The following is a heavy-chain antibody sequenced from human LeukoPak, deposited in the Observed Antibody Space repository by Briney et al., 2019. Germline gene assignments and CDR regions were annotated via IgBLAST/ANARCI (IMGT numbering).Heavy chain of an antibody. V-gene: IGHV3-21*01. Sequence: PGGSLRLSCAASGFTFSSYSMNWVRQAPGKGLEWVSSISSSSSYIYYADSVKGRFTISRDNAKNSLYLQMNSLRAEDTAVYYCARGDVYYYGSGSYYSPFDYWGQGTLVTVSS. CDR1: GFTFSSYS. CDR3: ARGDVYYYGSGSYYSPFDY. CDR2: ISSSSSYI. J-gene: IGHJ4*02. D-gene: IGHD3-10*01.